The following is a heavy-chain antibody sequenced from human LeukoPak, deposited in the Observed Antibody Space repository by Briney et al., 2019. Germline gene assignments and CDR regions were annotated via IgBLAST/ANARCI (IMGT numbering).Heavy chain of an antibody. J-gene: IGHJ5*02. CDR1: GDSITSYY. Sequence: SETLSLTCTVSGDSITSYYWSWIRQPAGKALEWIGRISSGGTTKYNPSLSSRVTMSVDTSKNQSSLKLNSVTAADTAVYYCARGGYYCSSASCYAWFDPWGQGTLVTVSS. D-gene: IGHD2-2*01. CDR2: ISSGGTT. CDR3: ARGGYYCSSASCYAWFDP. V-gene: IGHV4-4*07.